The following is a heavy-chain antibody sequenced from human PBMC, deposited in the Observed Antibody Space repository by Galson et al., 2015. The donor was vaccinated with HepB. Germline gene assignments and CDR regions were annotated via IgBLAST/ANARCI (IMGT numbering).Heavy chain of an antibody. D-gene: IGHD4-23*01. Sequence: SLRLSCAASGFTFSDYGMHWVRQAPGKGLEWVAVISYDGSSKYYADSVKGRFTISRNNSKNTLYLQMNSLRAEDSAVYYCAKTPYPTTVVMIAYWGQGTLVTVSS. CDR3: AKTPYPTTVVMIAY. CDR2: ISYDGSSK. CDR1: GFTFSDYG. J-gene: IGHJ4*02. V-gene: IGHV3-30*18.